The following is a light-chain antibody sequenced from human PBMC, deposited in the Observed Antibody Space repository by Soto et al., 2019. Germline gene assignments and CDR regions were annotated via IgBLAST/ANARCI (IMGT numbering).Light chain of an antibody. CDR2: GAY. CDR1: QSVGNN. J-gene: IGKJ1*01. Sequence: EIVMTQSPATLSVSPGERTTLSCRASQSVGNNLAWYQQKPGQAPRLLIYGAYTRATGIPARFSGSGSGTDFTLTISSLQSEDFAVYYCQHYNYWPPKTFGQGIKVDIK. V-gene: IGKV3-15*01. CDR3: QHYNYWPPKT.